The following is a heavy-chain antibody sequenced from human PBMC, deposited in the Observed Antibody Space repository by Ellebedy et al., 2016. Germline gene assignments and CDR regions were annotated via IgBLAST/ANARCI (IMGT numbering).Heavy chain of an antibody. V-gene: IGHV4-38-2*02. Sequence: SETLSLXXTVSGYSISSGYYWGWIRQPPGKGLEWIGSIYHSGSTYYNPSLKSRVTISVDTSKNQFSLKLSSVTAADTAVYYCARVVGGYALVDYWGQGTLVTVSS. CDR2: IYHSGST. J-gene: IGHJ4*02. D-gene: IGHD5-12*01. CDR1: GYSISSGYY. CDR3: ARVVGGYALVDY.